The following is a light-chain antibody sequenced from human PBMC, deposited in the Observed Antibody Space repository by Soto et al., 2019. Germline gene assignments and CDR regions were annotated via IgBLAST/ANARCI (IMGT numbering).Light chain of an antibody. Sequence: EIVLTQSPATLSLSPGERATLSCRASQSVSSYLAWYQQKPGQAPRLLIYDASNRATGIPDRFSGSGSGTALTITISSLQPDDFETYDCQHYNSYSEAFGQGTKVDIK. CDR3: QHYNSYSEA. CDR1: QSVSSY. CDR2: DAS. J-gene: IGKJ1*01. V-gene: IGKV3-11*01.